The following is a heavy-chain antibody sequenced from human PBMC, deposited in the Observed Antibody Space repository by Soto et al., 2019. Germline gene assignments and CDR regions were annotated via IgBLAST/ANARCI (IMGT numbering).Heavy chain of an antibody. CDR1: GGTFSSYA. D-gene: IGHD4-17*01. J-gene: IGHJ5*02. Sequence: SVKVSCKASGGTFSSYAISWVRQAPGQGLEWMGGIIPIFGTANYAQKFQGRVAITADESTSTAYMELSSLRSEDTAVYYCAIYYGDYFRWFDPWGQGTLVTVSS. CDR3: AIYYGDYFRWFDP. CDR2: IIPIFGTA. V-gene: IGHV1-69*13.